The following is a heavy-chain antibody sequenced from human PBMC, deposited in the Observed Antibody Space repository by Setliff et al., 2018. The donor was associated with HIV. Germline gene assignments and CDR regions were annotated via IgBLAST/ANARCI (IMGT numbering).Heavy chain of an antibody. CDR1: GYTFTSYG. J-gene: IGHJ5*02. CDR3: ARDDRGRVRGVGPFDP. CDR2: INPYNGNT. Sequence: ASVKVSCKASGYTFTSYGISWVRQATGQGLEWMGWINPYNGNTNYAQKLQGRVTMTTDTSTSTAYMDLRSLRSDDTAVYYCARDDRGRVRGVGPFDPWGQGTLVTVSS. V-gene: IGHV1-18*01. D-gene: IGHD3-10*01.